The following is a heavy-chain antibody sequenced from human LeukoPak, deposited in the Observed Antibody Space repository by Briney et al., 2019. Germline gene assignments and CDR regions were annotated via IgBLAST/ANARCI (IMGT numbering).Heavy chain of an antibody. D-gene: IGHD4-17*01. J-gene: IGHJ4*02. CDR1: GFTFRNFA. CDR2: IDGSGDNT. V-gene: IGHV3-23*01. Sequence: GGSLRLSCAASGFTFRNFAMTWVRQTPGKGLEWVSTIDGSGDNTYFADSVKGRFTISRDNSKSTLYLQMTSLRAEDTAICYCAKDYGDLPIDYWGQGTLVTVSS. CDR3: AKDYGDLPIDY.